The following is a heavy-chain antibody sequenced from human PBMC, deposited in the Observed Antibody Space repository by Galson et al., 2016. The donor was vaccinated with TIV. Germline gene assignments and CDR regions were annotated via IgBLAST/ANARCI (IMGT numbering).Heavy chain of an antibody. D-gene: IGHD6-13*01. V-gene: IGHV1-69*05. J-gene: IGHJ2*01. CDR1: GGSFSNYA. Sequence: SVKVSCKASGGSFSNYAINWVRQAPGQGLEWMGGIIPNFRSPNYAQRFQGRVTITTDESTSTAFVELSSLRSDDTAVYYCARPSDSSWYFDLWGRGTPVIVSS. CDR3: ARPSDSSWYFDL. CDR2: IIPNFRSP.